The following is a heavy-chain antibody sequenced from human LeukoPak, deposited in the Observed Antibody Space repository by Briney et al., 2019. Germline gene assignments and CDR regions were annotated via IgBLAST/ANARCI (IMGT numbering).Heavy chain of an antibody. J-gene: IGHJ3*02. CDR1: GFIFSSYS. V-gene: IGHV3-21*01. Sequence: GGSLRLSCAASGFIFSSYSMKWVGQAPGKGREWGFFFMSSPCYISYAASVHPPFTISRDTPNTSLYLQMNSLTAEDTAVYYCASSVVVSKSYAFDIWGQGTMVTVSS. CDR2: FMSSPCYI. CDR3: ASSVVVSKSYAFDI. D-gene: IGHD3-22*01.